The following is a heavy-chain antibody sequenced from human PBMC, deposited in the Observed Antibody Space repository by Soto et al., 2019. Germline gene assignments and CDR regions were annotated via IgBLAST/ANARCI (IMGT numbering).Heavy chain of an antibody. CDR1: GYSITSGYY. D-gene: IGHD3-16*02. Sequence: SATLALTCAVSGYSITSGYYWGWIRQPPGKGLEWIGIIYYSGSTYYNPSLKSRVTISIYTSKNHFSLKLISVTAADTAVYYWARGISVRAVWGQGTRFTVSS. CDR2: IYYSGST. J-gene: IGHJ1*01. CDR3: ARGISVRAV. V-gene: IGHV4-38-2*01.